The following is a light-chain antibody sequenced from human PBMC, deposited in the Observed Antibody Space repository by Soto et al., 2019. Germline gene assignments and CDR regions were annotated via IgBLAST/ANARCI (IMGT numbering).Light chain of an antibody. CDR1: QSIGSN. CDR2: GAS. V-gene: IGKV3-20*01. CDR3: QHYGSSPRT. J-gene: IGKJ1*01. Sequence: EVVMTQSPATLSVSPGERATLSCRASQSIGSNLAWYQQKPGQSPRLLIYGASSRATGIPDRFSGSGSGTDCNLTISRLEPEDVAMYYCQHYGSSPRTLGQGTKVDIK.